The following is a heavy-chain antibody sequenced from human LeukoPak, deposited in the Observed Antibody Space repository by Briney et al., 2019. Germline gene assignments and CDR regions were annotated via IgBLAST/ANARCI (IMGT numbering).Heavy chain of an antibody. Sequence: SETLSLTCTVSGGSISSSSYYWGWIRQPPGKGLEWIGSIYYSGSTYYNPSLKSRVTISVDTSKNQFSLKLGSVTAADTAVYYCARHEFVGATVFDYWGQGTLVTVSS. CDR3: ARHEFVGATVFDY. D-gene: IGHD1-26*01. CDR2: IYYSGST. CDR1: GGSISSSSYY. V-gene: IGHV4-39*01. J-gene: IGHJ4*02.